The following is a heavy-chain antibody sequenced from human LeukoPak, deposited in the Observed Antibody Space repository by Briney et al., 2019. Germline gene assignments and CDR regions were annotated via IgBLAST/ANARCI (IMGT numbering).Heavy chain of an antibody. D-gene: IGHD2-2*01. Sequence: SGGSLRLSCAASGFTFDDYAMHWVRQAPGKGLEWVSGISWNSGSIGYADSVKGRFTISRDNAKNSLYLQMNSLRAEDTALYYCAADCSSTSRQSSWGQGTLVTVSS. CDR3: AADCSSTSRQSS. CDR1: GFTFDDYA. J-gene: IGHJ5*02. V-gene: IGHV3-9*01. CDR2: ISWNSGSI.